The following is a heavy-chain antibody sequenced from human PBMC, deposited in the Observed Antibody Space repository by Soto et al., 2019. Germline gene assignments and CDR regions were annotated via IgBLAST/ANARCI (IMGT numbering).Heavy chain of an antibody. Sequence: VAVIWYDGSNKYYADSVKGRFTISRDNSKNTLYLQMNSLRAEDTAVYYCARDLAAVDYDFWSGYPDDAFDIWGQGTMVTVSS. V-gene: IGHV3-33*01. CDR2: IWYDGSNK. CDR3: ARDLAAVDYDFWSGYPDDAFDI. J-gene: IGHJ3*02. D-gene: IGHD3-3*01.